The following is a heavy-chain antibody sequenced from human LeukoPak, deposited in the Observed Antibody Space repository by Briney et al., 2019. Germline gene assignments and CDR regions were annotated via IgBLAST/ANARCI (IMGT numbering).Heavy chain of an antibody. J-gene: IGHJ4*02. CDR3: ARWRRSGSYTGFDY. Sequence: AGSLRLSCAASGFTFSSYSMNWVRQAPGKGLEWVSSIISSSSYIYYADSVKGRFTISSDNAKNSLYLQMNSLRAEDTAVYYCARWRRSGSYTGFDYWGQGTLVTVSS. CDR1: GFTFSSYS. D-gene: IGHD1-26*01. CDR2: IISSSSYI. V-gene: IGHV3-21*01.